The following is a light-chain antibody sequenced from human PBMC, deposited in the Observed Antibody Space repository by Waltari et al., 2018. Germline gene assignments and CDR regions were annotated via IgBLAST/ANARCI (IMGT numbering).Light chain of an antibody. CDR1: SGHSSNV. CDR3: QTGGHGTWV. Sequence: QLVLTQSPSASASLGASVKLTCTLSSGHSSNVIAHLPQQPEKGTRYLMKVNSDGSHSKGDKIPDRFSGSSSGAEHYLTISSLQSEDEADYYCQTGGHGTWVFGGGTKLTVL. CDR2: VNSDGSH. J-gene: IGLJ3*02. V-gene: IGLV4-69*01.